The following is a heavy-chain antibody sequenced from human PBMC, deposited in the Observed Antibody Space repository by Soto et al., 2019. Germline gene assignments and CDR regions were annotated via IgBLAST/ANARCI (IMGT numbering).Heavy chain of an antibody. V-gene: IGHV1-8*01. CDR2: MNPNTGNT. Sequence: QVQLVQSGAEVKKPGASVRVSCQASAYTFISFDINWVRQATGQGLEWMGWMNPNTGNTGYEQKFQGRVTMTRNTSIGTAYMELSSLTSEDTAVYYCARRKERSGPYYLDSWGQGTLVTVSS. CDR3: ARRKERSGPYYLDS. D-gene: IGHD6-25*01. J-gene: IGHJ4*02. CDR1: AYTFISFD.